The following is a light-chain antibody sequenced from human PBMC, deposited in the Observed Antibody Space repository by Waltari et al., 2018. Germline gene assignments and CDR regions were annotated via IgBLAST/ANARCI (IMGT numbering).Light chain of an antibody. CDR2: LAF. V-gene: IGKV2-28*01. J-gene: IGKJ1*01. CDR1: QSLLHSNGNTY. Sequence: IVMTQSPLSLPVTTGEPASISCRPGQSLLHSNGNTYLDWYLQKPGQSPRLLISLAFNRASGVPDRFSGSGSGTDFTLQISRVEAEDVGVYYCMQSLQTPRTFGQGTKLEIK. CDR3: MQSLQTPRT.